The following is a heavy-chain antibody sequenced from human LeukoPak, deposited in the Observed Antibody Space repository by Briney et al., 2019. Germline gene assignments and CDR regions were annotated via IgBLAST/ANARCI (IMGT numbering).Heavy chain of an antibody. CDR1: GFIFSNYT. CDR3: ARPRGSRWSIPFDN. CDR2: ISYDGSNI. J-gene: IGHJ4*02. V-gene: IGHV3-30-3*01. Sequence: GGSLRLSCAASGFIFSNYTMHWVRQAPGKGLEWVAVISYDGSNIYYGDSVKGRFTISRDNSKNTLYLQMDSLRAEDTAVYYCARPRGSRWSIPFDNWGQGTLVTVSS. D-gene: IGHD6-13*01.